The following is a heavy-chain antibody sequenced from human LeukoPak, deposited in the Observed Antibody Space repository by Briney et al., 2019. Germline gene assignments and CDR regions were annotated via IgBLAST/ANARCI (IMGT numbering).Heavy chain of an antibody. D-gene: IGHD3-9*01. Sequence: ASVKVSCKASGYTFTSYDINWVRQATGRGLEWMGWMNPNSGNTGYAQKLQGRVTMTRNTSISTAYMELSSLRSEDTAVYYCARGSYDILTGYYTGFDYWGQGTLVTVSS. V-gene: IGHV1-8*01. CDR3: ARGSYDILTGYYTGFDY. J-gene: IGHJ4*02. CDR2: MNPNSGNT. CDR1: GYTFTSYD.